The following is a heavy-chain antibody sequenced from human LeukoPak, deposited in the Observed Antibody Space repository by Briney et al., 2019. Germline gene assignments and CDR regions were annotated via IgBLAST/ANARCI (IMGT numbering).Heavy chain of an antibody. Sequence: PGGSLRLSCAASGFAFSNYAMNWVRQAPGKGLEWISGISNSGVATNYADSVKGRFTIFRDNSKNMLYLQMNGLRPEDTAVYYCAKDWNPSPNWFGPWGQGALVIVSS. CDR3: AKDWNPSPNWFGP. D-gene: IGHD1-1*01. CDR1: GFAFSNYA. CDR2: ISNSGVAT. V-gene: IGHV3-23*01. J-gene: IGHJ5*02.